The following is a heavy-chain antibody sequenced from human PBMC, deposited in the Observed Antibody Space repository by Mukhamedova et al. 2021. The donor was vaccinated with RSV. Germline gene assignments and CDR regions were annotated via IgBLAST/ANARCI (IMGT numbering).Heavy chain of an antibody. CDR3: ATSRKTYSDGWYVDF. D-gene: IGHD6-19*01. V-gene: IGHV1-69*06. Sequence: WVGGIVPIFATPTYAQKFQGRVTITADKATSTAYMELSSLRSEDTAFYYCATSRKTYSDGWYVDFWGQGTLVTVSS. J-gene: IGHJ4*02. CDR2: IVPIFATP.